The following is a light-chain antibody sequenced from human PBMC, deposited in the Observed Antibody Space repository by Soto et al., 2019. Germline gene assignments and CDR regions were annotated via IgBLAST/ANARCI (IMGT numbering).Light chain of an antibody. V-gene: IGKV3-15*01. J-gene: IGKJ4*01. Sequence: EIVMTQSPATLSVSPGERATLSCRASQSVSSKLAWYQQKPGQAPRLLIYGASTRATGIPARFSGSGSGTEFPLTISSLQSEDFAVYYCQQYNNGLTFGGGTKVEIK. CDR1: QSVSSK. CDR3: QQYNNGLT. CDR2: GAS.